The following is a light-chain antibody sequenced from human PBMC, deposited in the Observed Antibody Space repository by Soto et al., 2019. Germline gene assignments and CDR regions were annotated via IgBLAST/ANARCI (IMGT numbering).Light chain of an antibody. CDR1: SSNIGSKS. V-gene: IGLV1-44*01. CDR3: AAWDDSLNVRV. CDR2: SNN. Sequence: QSVLTQPPSVSGTPGQRVNMSCSGSSSNIGSKSVSWYQHLPQTAPKLLNYSNNQRPSGVPGRFSGSKSGTSASLAISGLQSDDETQYYCAAWDDSLNVRVFGGGTKLTVL. J-gene: IGLJ3*02.